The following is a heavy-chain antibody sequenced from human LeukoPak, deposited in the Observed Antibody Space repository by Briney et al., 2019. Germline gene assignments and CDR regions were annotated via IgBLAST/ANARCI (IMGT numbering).Heavy chain of an antibody. CDR3: AKKGDSDWYFDY. J-gene: IGHJ4*02. V-gene: IGHV3-23*01. Sequence: PGGSLRLSCVASGFTFDSYAMSWVRQAPGKGLEWVAFSSVSGATTYYADSVKGRFTISRDNSKNTLYLQMNSLRAEDTAVHYCAKKGDSDWYFDYWGQGTLVTVSS. D-gene: IGHD6-19*01. CDR2: SSVSGATT. CDR1: GFTFDSYA.